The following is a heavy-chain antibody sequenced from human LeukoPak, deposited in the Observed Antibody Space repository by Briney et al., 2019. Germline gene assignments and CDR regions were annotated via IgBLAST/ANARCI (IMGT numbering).Heavy chain of an antibody. D-gene: IGHD2-15*01. CDR2: INPSGGTT. J-gene: IGHJ5*02. CDR3: ATAIKFVVVVAATPVKWFDP. CDR1: GYTFTSYS. V-gene: IGHV1-46*01. Sequence: ASVKVSCKASGYTFTSYSMHWVRQAPGQGLEWMGIINPSGGTTTYAQKFQGRVTMTEDTSTDTAYMELSSLRSEDTAVYYCATAIKFVVVVAATPVKWFDPWGQGTLVTVSS.